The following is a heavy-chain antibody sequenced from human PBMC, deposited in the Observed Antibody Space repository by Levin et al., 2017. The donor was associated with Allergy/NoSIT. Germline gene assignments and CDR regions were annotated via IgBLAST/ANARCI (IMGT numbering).Heavy chain of an antibody. D-gene: IGHD6-19*01. Sequence: SETLSLTCAVYGGSFSGYYWSWIRQPPGKGLEWIGEINHSGSTNYNPSLKSRVTISVDTSKNQFSLKLSSVTAADTAVYYCASESGYSSGWFYWGQGTLVTVSS. CDR1: GGSFSGYY. CDR2: INHSGST. CDR3: ASESGYSSGWFY. V-gene: IGHV4-34*01. J-gene: IGHJ4*02.